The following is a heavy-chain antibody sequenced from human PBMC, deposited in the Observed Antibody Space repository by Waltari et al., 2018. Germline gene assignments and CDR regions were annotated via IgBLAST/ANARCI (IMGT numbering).Heavy chain of an antibody. Sequence: QVQLVQSGAEVKKPGSSVKVSCKASGGTFSSYAISWVRQVPGQGLEWMGRIIPIFGTANYAQKFQGRVTITADKSTSTAYMELSSLRSEDTAVYYCASQRGLRYFDWLLSYFDYWGQGTLVTVSS. D-gene: IGHD3-9*01. CDR1: GGTFSSYA. CDR3: ASQRGLRYFDWLLSYFDY. V-gene: IGHV1-69*08. CDR2: IIPIFGTA. J-gene: IGHJ4*02.